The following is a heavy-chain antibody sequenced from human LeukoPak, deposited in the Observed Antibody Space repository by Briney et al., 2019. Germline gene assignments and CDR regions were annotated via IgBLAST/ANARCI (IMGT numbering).Heavy chain of an antibody. CDR3: AREGYGDYAGAFDI. Sequence: GESLRLSCAASGSTFSSYSMNWVRQAPGKGLEWVSYISSSSSTIYYADSVKGRFTISRDNAKNSLHLQMNSLRDEDTAVYYCAREGYGDYAGAFDIWGQGTMVTV. V-gene: IGHV3-48*02. D-gene: IGHD4-17*01. CDR2: ISSSSSTI. J-gene: IGHJ3*02. CDR1: GSTFSSYS.